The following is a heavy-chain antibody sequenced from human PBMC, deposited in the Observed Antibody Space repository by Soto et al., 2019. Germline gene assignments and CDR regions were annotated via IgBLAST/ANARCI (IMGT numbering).Heavy chain of an antibody. CDR2: TYYRSKWYN. V-gene: IGHV6-1*01. J-gene: IGHJ6*02. CDR3: ARDRIAWGSNPYYYYYGMDV. D-gene: IGHD3-16*01. Sequence: SQTLSLTCAISGDSVSSNSAAWNWIRQSPSRGLEWLGRTYYRSKWYNDYAVSVKSRITINLDTSKNQFSLQLNSVTPEDTAVYYCARDRIAWGSNPYYYYYGMDVWGQGTTVTVSS. CDR1: GDSVSSNSAA.